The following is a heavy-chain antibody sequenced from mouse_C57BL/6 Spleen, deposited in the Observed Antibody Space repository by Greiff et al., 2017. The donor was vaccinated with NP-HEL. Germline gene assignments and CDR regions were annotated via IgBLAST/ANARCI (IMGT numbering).Heavy chain of an antibody. CDR3: ARGTNWYFDY. V-gene: IGHV5-4*01. CDR2: ISDGGSYT. J-gene: IGHJ2*01. Sequence: EVQLVESGGGLVKPGGSLKLSCAASGFTFSSYAMSWVRQTPEKRLEWVATISDGGSYTYYPDNVKGRFTISRDNAKNNLYLQMSHLKSEDAAMYYCARGTNWYFDYWGQGTTLTVSS. D-gene: IGHD4-1*01. CDR1: GFTFSSYA.